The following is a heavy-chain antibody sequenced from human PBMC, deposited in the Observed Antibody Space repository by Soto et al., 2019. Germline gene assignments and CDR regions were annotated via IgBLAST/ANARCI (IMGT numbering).Heavy chain of an antibody. Sequence: SDTLSLTCTVSGGSINSYYWSWIRQPPGKGLEWIGYIYYSGSTNYNPSLQSRVTISVDTSKNQFSLKLSSVTAADTAMYYCAASFDWPPLFDYWGQGTLVTVSS. CDR2: IYYSGST. J-gene: IGHJ4*02. V-gene: IGHV4-59*01. CDR1: GGSINSYY. D-gene: IGHD3-9*01. CDR3: AASFDWPPLFDY.